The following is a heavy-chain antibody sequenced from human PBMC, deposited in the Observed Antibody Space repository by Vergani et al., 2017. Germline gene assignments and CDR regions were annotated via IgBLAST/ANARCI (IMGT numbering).Heavy chain of an antibody. CDR1: GGSISSGDYY. D-gene: IGHD3-10*01. Sequence: QVQLQESGPGLVKPSQTLSLTCTVSGGSISSGDYYWSWIRQPPGKGLEWIGYIYYSGSTYYNPSLKSRVTISVDTSKNQFSLKLSSVTAADTALYYCARVQYYVSGSYPPFDYWGQGTLVTVSS. CDR2: IYYSGST. V-gene: IGHV4-30-4*08. CDR3: ARVQYYVSGSYPPFDY. J-gene: IGHJ4*02.